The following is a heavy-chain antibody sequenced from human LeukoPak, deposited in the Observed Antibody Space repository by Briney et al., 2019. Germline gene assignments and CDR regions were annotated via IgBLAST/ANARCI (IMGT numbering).Heavy chain of an antibody. Sequence: EASVKVSCKASGGTFSSYAISWVRQAPGQGHEWMGGIIPIFGTANYAQKFQGRVTITADESTSTAYMELSSLRSEDTAVYYCAREAVAGTSSINYYYYGMDVWGKGTTVTVSS. V-gene: IGHV1-69*13. CDR2: IIPIFGTA. CDR1: GGTFSSYA. J-gene: IGHJ6*04. D-gene: IGHD6-19*01. CDR3: AREAVAGTSSINYYYYGMDV.